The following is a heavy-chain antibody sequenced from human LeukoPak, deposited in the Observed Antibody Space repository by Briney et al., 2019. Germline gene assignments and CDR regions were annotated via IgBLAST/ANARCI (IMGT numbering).Heavy chain of an antibody. J-gene: IGHJ4*02. V-gene: IGHV3-21*01. Sequence: GGSLRLSCAASGFTFSSYAMSWVRQAPGKGLEWVSSISSSSSYIYYSDFVTGRFTVSRDNAKYSMYLQMNSLTAEDTAVYYCARGWTGPDFWGQGTQVTVSS. D-gene: IGHD1-14*01. CDR3: ARGWTGPDF. CDR1: GFTFSSYA. CDR2: ISSSSSYI.